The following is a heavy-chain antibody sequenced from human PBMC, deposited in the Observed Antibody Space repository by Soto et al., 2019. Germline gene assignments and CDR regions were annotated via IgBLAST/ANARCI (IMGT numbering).Heavy chain of an antibody. CDR2: IIPIFGTA. V-gene: IGHV1-69*13. Sequence: SVKVSSKASGGTFSSYAISWGRQAPGQGREWMGGIIPIFGTANYAQKFQGRVTITADESTSTAYMELSSLRSEDTGVYYCARTTYYDYVWGSYRTYYFDYWG. D-gene: IGHD3-16*02. CDR3: ARTTYYDYVWGSYRTYYFDY. CDR1: GGTFSSYA. J-gene: IGHJ4*01.